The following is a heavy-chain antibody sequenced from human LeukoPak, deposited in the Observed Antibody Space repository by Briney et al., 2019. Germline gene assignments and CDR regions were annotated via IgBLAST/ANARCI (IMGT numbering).Heavy chain of an antibody. CDR3: TREKDFGVVTMDV. CDR2: IRSKAYGGTT. CDR1: GFTFGDYA. V-gene: IGHV3-49*04. D-gene: IGHD3-3*01. J-gene: IGHJ6*03. Sequence: PGGSLRLSCTASGFTFGDYAMSWVRQAPGKGLEWVGFIRSKAYGGTTEYAASVKGRFTISRDDSKSIAYLQMNSLKTEDTAVYYCTREKDFGVVTMDVWGKGTTVTVSS.